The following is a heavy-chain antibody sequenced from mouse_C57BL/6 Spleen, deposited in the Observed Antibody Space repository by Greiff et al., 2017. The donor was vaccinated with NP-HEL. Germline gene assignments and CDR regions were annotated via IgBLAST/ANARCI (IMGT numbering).Heavy chain of an antibody. CDR1: GYTFTSYW. D-gene: IGHD1-1*01. J-gene: IGHJ2*01. CDR2: IHPNSGST. Sequence: QVQLQQSGAELVKPGASVKLSCKASGYTFTSYWMHWVKQRPGQGLEWIGMIHPNSGSTNYKEKFKSKATLTVDKSSSTAYMQLSSLTSEDSAVYYCARWKTVGATNYFDYWGQGTTLTVSS. CDR3: ARWKTVGATNYFDY. V-gene: IGHV1-64*01.